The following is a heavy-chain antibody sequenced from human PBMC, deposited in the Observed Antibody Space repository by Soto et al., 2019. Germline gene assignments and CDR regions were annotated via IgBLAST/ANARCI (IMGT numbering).Heavy chain of an antibody. Sequence: SETLSLTCAVYGGSFSGYYWSWIRQPPGKGLEWIGEINHSGSTNYNPSLKSRVTISVDTSKNQFSLKLSSVTAADTAVYYCARSPDSSGYYYGDFDYWGQGTLLTVSS. CDR3: ARSPDSSGYYYGDFDY. J-gene: IGHJ4*02. D-gene: IGHD3-22*01. CDR1: GGSFSGYY. V-gene: IGHV4-34*01. CDR2: INHSGST.